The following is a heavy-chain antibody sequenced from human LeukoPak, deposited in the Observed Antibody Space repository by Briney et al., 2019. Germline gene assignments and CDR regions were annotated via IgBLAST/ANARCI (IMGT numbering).Heavy chain of an antibody. Sequence: PSGTLSLTCAVYGGSFSGYYWSWIRQPPGKGLEWIGEINHSGSTNYNPSLKSRVTISVDTSKNQFSLKLSSVTAADTAVYYCARGYSSSPPAVYWGQGTLVTVSS. CDR3: ARGYSSSPPAVY. V-gene: IGHV4-34*01. CDR1: GGSFSGYY. J-gene: IGHJ4*02. D-gene: IGHD6-6*01. CDR2: INHSGST.